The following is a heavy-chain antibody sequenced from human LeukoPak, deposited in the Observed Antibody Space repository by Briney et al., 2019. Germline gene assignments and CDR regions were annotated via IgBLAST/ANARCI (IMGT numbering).Heavy chain of an antibody. CDR1: GFTFDYYA. J-gene: IGHJ4*02. CDR3: ARDKWLLRGYFDY. Sequence: GGSLRLSCAASGFTFDYYAMHWVRQAPGKGLEWVSSISWNSGSIDYADSVKGRCTISRDNSKNTLYLQMNSLRAEDTAVYYCARDKWLLRGYFDYWGQGTLVTVSS. V-gene: IGHV3-9*01. CDR2: ISWNSGSI. D-gene: IGHD6-19*01.